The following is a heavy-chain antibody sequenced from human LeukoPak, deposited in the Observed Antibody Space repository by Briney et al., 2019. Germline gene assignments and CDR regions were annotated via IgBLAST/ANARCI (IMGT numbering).Heavy chain of an antibody. CDR3: ARDRAWNYFDY. J-gene: IGHJ4*02. CDR2: ITGGGGDT. V-gene: IGHV3-23*01. Sequence: GGSLRLSCAASGFTFSNYAMAWVRQAPGKEPEWVSVITGGGGDTYHIDSVKGRFTISRDNSKNTLYLQMDSLRAEDTAVYYCARDRAWNYFDYWGQGTLVTVSS. D-gene: IGHD3-3*01. CDR1: GFTFSNYA.